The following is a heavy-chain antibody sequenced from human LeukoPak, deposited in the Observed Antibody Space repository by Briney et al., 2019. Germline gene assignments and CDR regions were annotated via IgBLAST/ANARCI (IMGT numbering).Heavy chain of an antibody. CDR3: ARGGFTAFPYYFDY. CDR1: GYTFTSYD. J-gene: IGHJ4*02. Sequence: ASVKVSCKASGYTFTSYDINWVRQATGQGLEWMGWSNPNSGGTNYAQKFQGRVTMTRDTSISTAYMELSGLRSDDTAVYYCARGGFTAFPYYFDYWGQGTLVTVSS. CDR2: SNPNSGGT. V-gene: IGHV1-2*02.